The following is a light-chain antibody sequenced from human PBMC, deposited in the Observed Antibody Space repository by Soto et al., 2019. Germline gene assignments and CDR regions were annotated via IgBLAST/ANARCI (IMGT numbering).Light chain of an antibody. CDR2: EVS. CDR3: SSSTSTRTYV. J-gene: IGLJ1*01. Sequence: QSALTQPASVSGSPGQSITISCTGTSSDVGGYNSVSWFQQHPGNAPKLMIYEVSYRPSGVSNRFSGSKSGNTASLTISGLQAEDEADYYCSSSTSTRTYVFGTGTKLTVL. V-gene: IGLV2-14*01. CDR1: SSDVGGYNS.